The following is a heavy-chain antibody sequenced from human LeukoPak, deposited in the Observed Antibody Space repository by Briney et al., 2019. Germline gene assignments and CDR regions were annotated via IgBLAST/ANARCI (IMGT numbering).Heavy chain of an antibody. J-gene: IGHJ4*02. Sequence: ASVKVSCKASGYKFTDDYMHWVRQAPGQGLEFMGWVNPDSGFTNYAQKFKGRVTMTRDTPISTAYLEVRSLTSDDTAVYYCAPTAEAYTSWWKVWGQGTLVTVSS. CDR3: APTAEAYTSWWKV. V-gene: IGHV1-2*02. D-gene: IGHD3-16*01. CDR1: GYKFTDDY. CDR2: VNPDSGFT.